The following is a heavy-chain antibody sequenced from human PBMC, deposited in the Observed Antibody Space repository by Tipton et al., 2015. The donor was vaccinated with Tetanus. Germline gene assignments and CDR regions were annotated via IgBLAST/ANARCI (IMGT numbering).Heavy chain of an antibody. V-gene: IGHV4-30-4*01. Sequence: TLSLTCTVSGGSISSGDYYWSWIRQPPGEGLEWIGYIYHSGTTYYNPSLKSRVTISVDTSKNQFSLNLTSVTAADTAPFYCARVDSANDRIDHWGQGTLVTVSS. CDR2: IYHSGTT. J-gene: IGHJ4*02. CDR1: GGSISSGDYY. D-gene: IGHD5-12*01. CDR3: ARVDSANDRIDH.